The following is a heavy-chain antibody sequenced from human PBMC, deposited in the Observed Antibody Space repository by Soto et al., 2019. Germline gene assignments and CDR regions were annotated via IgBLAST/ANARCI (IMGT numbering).Heavy chain of an antibody. CDR3: ASTQVVDTAMVTTFDI. CDR1: GGYISGGDYY. J-gene: IGHJ3*02. V-gene: IGHV4-30-4*01. CDR2: IYYSGST. Sequence: SETLSLTCSVSGGYISGGDYYWSWIRQPPGKGLEWIGYIYYSGSTYYNPSLKSRVTISVDTSKNQFSLKLSSVTAADTAVYYCASTQVVDTAMVTTFDIWGQGTMVTVSS. D-gene: IGHD5-18*01.